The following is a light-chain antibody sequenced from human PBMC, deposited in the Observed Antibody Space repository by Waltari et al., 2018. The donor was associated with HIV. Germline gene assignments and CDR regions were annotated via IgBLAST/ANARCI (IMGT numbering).Light chain of an antibody. V-gene: IGKV1-39*01. CDR2: AAS. Sequence: GDRVTITCRASQSISSYLNWYQQKPGKAPKLLIYAASSLQSGVPSRFSGSGSGTDFTLTISSLQPEDFATYYCQQSYSTPYTFGQGTKLEIK. CDR3: QQSYSTPYT. CDR1: QSISSY. J-gene: IGKJ2*01.